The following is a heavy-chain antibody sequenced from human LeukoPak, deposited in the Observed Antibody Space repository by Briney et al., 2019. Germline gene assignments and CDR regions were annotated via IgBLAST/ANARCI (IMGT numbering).Heavy chain of an antibody. CDR3: ATGRSGSTDAFDI. CDR1: GYTFTSYD. J-gene: IGHJ3*02. CDR2: MNPNSGNT. D-gene: IGHD6-13*01. V-gene: IGHV1-8*03. Sequence: ASVKVSCKASGYTFTSYDINWVRQATGQGLEWMGWMNPNSGNTGYAQKFQGRVTITRNTSISTAYMELSSLRSEDTAVYYCATGRSGSTDAFDIWGQGTMVTVSS.